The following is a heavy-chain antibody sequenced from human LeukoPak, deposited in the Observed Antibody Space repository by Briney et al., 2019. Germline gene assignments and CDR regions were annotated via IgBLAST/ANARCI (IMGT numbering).Heavy chain of an antibody. J-gene: IGHJ5*01. V-gene: IGHV4-4*09. CDR1: GTSISRHY. D-gene: IGHD3-10*01. CDR2: ISTTGST. Sequence: PSETLSLTCTVSGTSISRHYWSWLRQSAGLGLEWLGYISTTGSTTYNPSLEGRVTMSEDTSQNQLSLTLSSGTAADTAVYFCARQDGLWVGDLGGWFDFWGQGIQVTVSS. CDR3: ARQDGLWVGDLGGWFDF.